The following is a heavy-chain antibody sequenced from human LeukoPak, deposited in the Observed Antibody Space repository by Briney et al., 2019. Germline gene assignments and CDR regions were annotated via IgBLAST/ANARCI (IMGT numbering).Heavy chain of an antibody. V-gene: IGHV4-59*02. CDR2: VYYSGST. D-gene: IGHD2-2*01. CDR3: ATTQLYCSSTSCYLWFDP. J-gene: IGHJ5*02. Sequence: SETLSLTCVVSGGSVSGYYWGWIRQPPGRGLEWIGYVYYSGSTNYNPSFKSRITISVDTSRNQFSLKLSSVTAADTAVYYCATTQLYCSSTSCYLWFDPWGQGTLVTVSS. CDR1: GGSVSGYY.